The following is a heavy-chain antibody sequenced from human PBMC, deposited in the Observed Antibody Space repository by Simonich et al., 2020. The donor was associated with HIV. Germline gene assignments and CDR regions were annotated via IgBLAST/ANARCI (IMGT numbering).Heavy chain of an antibody. CDR2: INHSGHT. CDR1: GGSFSGSY. D-gene: IGHD1-1*01. V-gene: IGHV4-34*01. Sequence: QVQLQQWGAGLLKPSETLSLTCAVYGGSFSGSYWSWISQPPGKGLEWIGEINHSGHTNYNPSLQGRVTIAVDTSKNQCSLKLNSVTAADTAVYYCARETKGGTSPLAFDAFDIWGQGTMVTVSS. CDR3: ARETKGGTSPLAFDAFDI. J-gene: IGHJ3*02.